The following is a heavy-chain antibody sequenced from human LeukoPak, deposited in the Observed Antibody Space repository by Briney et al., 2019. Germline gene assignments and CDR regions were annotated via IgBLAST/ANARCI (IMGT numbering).Heavy chain of an antibody. Sequence: PGGSLRLSCAASGFTFSSYWMHWVRQAPGEGLVWVARITSDGSSASHADSVKGRFTISRDNAKNTLYLQMNSLSAEDTAVYYCARDYAVGESFDIWGQGTLVTVSS. CDR1: GFTFSSYW. CDR3: ARDYAVGESFDI. J-gene: IGHJ3*02. D-gene: IGHD3-16*01. V-gene: IGHV3-74*01. CDR2: ITSDGSSA.